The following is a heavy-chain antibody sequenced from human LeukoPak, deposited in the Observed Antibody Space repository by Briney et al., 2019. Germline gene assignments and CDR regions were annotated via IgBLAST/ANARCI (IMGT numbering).Heavy chain of an antibody. V-gene: IGHV1-2*02. D-gene: IGHD3-3*01. Sequence: ASVKVSCKASGYTFTGYCMHWVRQAPGQGLEWMGWINPNSGGTNYAQKFQGRVTMTRDTSISTAYMELSRLRSDDTAVYYCAATIFGVADAFDIWGQGTMVTVSS. CDR3: AATIFGVADAFDI. CDR1: GYTFTGYC. CDR2: INPNSGGT. J-gene: IGHJ3*02.